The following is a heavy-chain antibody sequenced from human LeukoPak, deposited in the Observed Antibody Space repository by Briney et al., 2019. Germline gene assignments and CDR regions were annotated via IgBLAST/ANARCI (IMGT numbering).Heavy chain of an antibody. D-gene: IGHD1-1*01. CDR1: GGSFSGYY. Sequence: SETLSLTCAVYGGSFSGYYWSWIRQPPGKGLEWIGEINHSGSTNYNPSLKSRVTISVDTSKNQFSLKLSSVTAADTAVYYCARDLSDATGTTDWGQGTLVTVSS. V-gene: IGHV4-34*01. CDR2: INHSGST. J-gene: IGHJ4*02. CDR3: ARDLSDATGTTD.